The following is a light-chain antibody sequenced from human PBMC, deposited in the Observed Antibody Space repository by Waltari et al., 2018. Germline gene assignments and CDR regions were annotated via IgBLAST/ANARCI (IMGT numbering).Light chain of an antibody. Sequence: QSALTQPASVSGSPGQSITISCTGTSSDVGGYNYVSWYQHHPGKAPKLMIFEVSNRPSGVSNRFPGSKSGNTASLTISGLQAEDEADYYCSSYTSSIYPVVFGGGTKLTVL. CDR1: SSDVGGYNY. CDR3: SSYTSSIYPVV. CDR2: EVS. J-gene: IGLJ2*01. V-gene: IGLV2-14*01.